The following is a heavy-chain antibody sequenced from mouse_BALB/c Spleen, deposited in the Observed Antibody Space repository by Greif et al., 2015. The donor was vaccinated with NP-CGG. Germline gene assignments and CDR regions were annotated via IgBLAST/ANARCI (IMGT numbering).Heavy chain of an antibody. CDR1: GYTFTDYE. CDR3: TIKGLAY. J-gene: IGHJ3*01. Sequence: VQLQQSGAELVRPGASVTLSCKASGYTFTDYEMHWVKQTPVHGLEWIGAIDPETGGTAYNQKFKGKATLTADKSSSTAYMELRSLTSEDSAVYYCTIKGLAYWGQGTLVTVSA. CDR2: IDPETGGT. V-gene: IGHV1-15*01.